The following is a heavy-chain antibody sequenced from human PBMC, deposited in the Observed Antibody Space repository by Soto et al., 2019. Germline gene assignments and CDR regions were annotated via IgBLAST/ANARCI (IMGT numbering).Heavy chain of an antibody. CDR2: IDSSGEK. Sequence: QVTLKESGPVLVKPTETLTLRCTVSGLSITDAEMGVSWIRQPPGQPLEWIAHIDSSGEKSYRTFLKSRLAISKDTSKSQIVLTITNMDPAVTATYYCARRHLAVAVSSWFDPWGQGIPVTVCS. CDR3: ARRHLAVAVSSWFDP. CDR1: GLSITDAEMG. D-gene: IGHD6-19*01. J-gene: IGHJ5*02. V-gene: IGHV2-26*01.